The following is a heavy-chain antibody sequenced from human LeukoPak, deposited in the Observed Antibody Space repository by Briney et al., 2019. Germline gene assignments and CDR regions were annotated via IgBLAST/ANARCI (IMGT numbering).Heavy chain of an antibody. D-gene: IGHD2-8*02. V-gene: IGHV3-53*01. CDR1: GFTVSTNY. CDR2: IYGGGTT. J-gene: IGHJ3*02. CDR3: AREDPGHWSRRAFDI. Sequence: GGSLRLSCAVSGFTVSTNYMSWVRQAPGKGLEWVSVIYGGGTTYYADSVKGRFTISRDNSKNTLYLQMNSLRAEDTAVYYCAREDPGHWSRRAFDIWGQGTMVTVSS.